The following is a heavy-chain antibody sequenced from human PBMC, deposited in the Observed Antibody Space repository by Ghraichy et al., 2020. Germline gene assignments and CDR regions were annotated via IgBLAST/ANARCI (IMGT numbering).Heavy chain of an antibody. CDR3: ARGTIFGVVRSYGMDV. D-gene: IGHD3-3*01. CDR2: INHSGST. Sequence: SETLSLTCAVYGGSFSGYYWSWTRQPPGKGLEWIGEINHSGSTNYNPSLKSRVTISVDTSKNQFSLKLSSVTAADTAVYYCARGTIFGVVRSYGMDVWGQGTTVTVSS. J-gene: IGHJ6*02. CDR1: GGSFSGYY. V-gene: IGHV4-34*01.